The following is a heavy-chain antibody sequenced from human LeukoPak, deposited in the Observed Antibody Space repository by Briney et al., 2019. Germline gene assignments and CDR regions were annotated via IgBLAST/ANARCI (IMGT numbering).Heavy chain of an antibody. CDR1: GYTFTAYY. D-gene: IGHD2-15*01. CDR2: INPDSGGT. CDR3: ARDKCVKGECYSDY. V-gene: IGHV1-2*02. Sequence: GASVKVSCKXSGYTFTAYYIHWVRQTPGQGLEWMGWINPDSGGTEYAQKFKGRVTMTGDTSISTAYMELIRLTSDDTALYFCARDKCVKGECYSDYWGQGTPVTVSP. J-gene: IGHJ4*02.